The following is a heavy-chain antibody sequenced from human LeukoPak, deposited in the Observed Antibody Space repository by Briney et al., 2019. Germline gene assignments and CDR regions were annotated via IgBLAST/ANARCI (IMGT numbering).Heavy chain of an antibody. J-gene: IGHJ4*02. CDR1: GYTFTSYD. D-gene: IGHD3-22*01. CDR2: MNTNVGNT. V-gene: IGHV1-8*01. Sequence: ASVKVSCKASGYTFTSYDINWVRQATGQGLEWMGWMNTNVGNTGYAQKFQGRVTMTRSTSINTDYMELNSLTSEDTAVYYCARSSVGARRRIDYWGQGSLVTVSS. CDR3: ARSSVGARRRIDY.